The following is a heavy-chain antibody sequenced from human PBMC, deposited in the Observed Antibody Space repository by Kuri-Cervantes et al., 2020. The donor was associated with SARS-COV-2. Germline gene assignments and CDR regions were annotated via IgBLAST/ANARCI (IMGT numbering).Heavy chain of an antibody. D-gene: IGHD3-10*01. V-gene: IGHV4-38-2*01. CDR2: IYHSGST. CDR1: GYSISSGYY. Sequence: SETLSLTCAVSGYSISSGYYWGWIRQPPGKGLEWIGSIYHSGSTYYNPSLKSRVTISVDTSKNQFSLKLSSVTAADTAVHYCARHYYGSGSYYAVPVLWSHWGQGTLVTVSS. CDR3: ARHYYGSGSYYAVPVLWSH. J-gene: IGHJ4*02.